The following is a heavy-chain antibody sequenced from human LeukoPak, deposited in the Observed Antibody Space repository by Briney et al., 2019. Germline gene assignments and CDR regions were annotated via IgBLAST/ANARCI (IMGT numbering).Heavy chain of an antibody. V-gene: IGHV1-69*04. J-gene: IGHJ4*02. Sequence: GSSVKVSCKASGGTFSSYAISWVRQAPGQGLEWMGRITPILGIANYAQKFQGRVTITADKSTSTAYMELSSLRSEDTAVYYCARDILTGYGPFDYWGQGTLVTVSS. CDR2: ITPILGIA. CDR1: GGTFSSYA. CDR3: ARDILTGYGPFDY. D-gene: IGHD3-9*01.